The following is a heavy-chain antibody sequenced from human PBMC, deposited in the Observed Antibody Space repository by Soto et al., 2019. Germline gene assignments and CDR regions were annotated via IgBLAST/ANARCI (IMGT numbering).Heavy chain of an antibody. CDR3: AREQQLAVEAYFDY. V-gene: IGHV3-11*06. CDR1: GFTFSDYY. J-gene: IGHJ4*02. Sequence: GGSLRLSCAASGFTFSDYYMSWIRQAPGKGLEWVSYISSSSSYTNYADSVKGRFTISRDNAKNSLYLQMNSLRAEDTAVYYCAREQQLAVEAYFDYWGQGTLVTVSS. D-gene: IGHD6-6*01. CDR2: ISSSSSYT.